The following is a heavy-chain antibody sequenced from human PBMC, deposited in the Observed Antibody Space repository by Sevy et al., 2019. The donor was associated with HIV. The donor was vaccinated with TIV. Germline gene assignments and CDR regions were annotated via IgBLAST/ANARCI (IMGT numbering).Heavy chain of an antibody. CDR1: GYTFTTYP. J-gene: IGHJ4*02. V-gene: IGHV1-18*01. D-gene: IGHD3-22*01. CDR3: ARDSDGSGHYYADYFDY. Sequence: ASVKVSCKASGYTFTTYPIGWVRQAPGQGLEWMGWISTYSGETRDAQKFQGRATMTTDNSTSTAYLGLRSLRSDDTAVYYCARDSDGSGHYYADYFDYWGQGTLVTVSS. CDR2: ISTYSGET.